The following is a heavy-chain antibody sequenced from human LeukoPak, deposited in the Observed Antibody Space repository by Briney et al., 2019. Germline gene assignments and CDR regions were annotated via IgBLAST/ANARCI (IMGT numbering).Heavy chain of an antibody. Sequence: GGSLRLSCAASGFTFSSYAMHWVRQAPGKGLEWVAVISYDGSNKYYADSVKGRFTISRDNSKNTLYLQMNSLRAEDTAVYYCAKDKTREYCSSTSCYTGFDYWGQGTLATVSS. CDR3: AKDKTREYCSSTSCYTGFDY. CDR2: ISYDGSNK. J-gene: IGHJ4*02. V-gene: IGHV3-30-3*01. D-gene: IGHD2-2*02. CDR1: GFTFSSYA.